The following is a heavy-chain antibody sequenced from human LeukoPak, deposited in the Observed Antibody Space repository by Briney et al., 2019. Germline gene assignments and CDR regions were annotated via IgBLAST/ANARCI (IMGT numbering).Heavy chain of an antibody. CDR2: IRSKDNSYAT. CDR3: TRLPNYGDNWFDP. V-gene: IGHV3-73*01. Sequence: GGSLRLSCAATGFTFSGSAMHWVRQASGKGLEWVGRIRSKDNSYATAYAASVKGRFTISRDDSKNTAYLQMNSLKTEDTAVYYCTRLPNYGDNWFDPWGQGTLVTVSS. CDR1: GFTFSGSA. D-gene: IGHD3-16*01. J-gene: IGHJ5*02.